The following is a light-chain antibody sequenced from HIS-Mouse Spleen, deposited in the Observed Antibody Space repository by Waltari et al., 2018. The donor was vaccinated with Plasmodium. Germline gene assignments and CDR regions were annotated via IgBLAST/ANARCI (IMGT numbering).Light chain of an antibody. CDR2: DVS. CDR1: SSDVGGYNY. Sequence: QSALTQPASVSGSPGQSITISCTGTSSDVGGYNYVSWYQQHPGKAPKLMIYDVSNRPSGVSSRFSGSKSGNTASLTISGLQAEDEADYYCSSETSSSTLVFGGGTKLTVL. J-gene: IGLJ2*01. CDR3: SSETSSSTLV. V-gene: IGLV2-14*03.